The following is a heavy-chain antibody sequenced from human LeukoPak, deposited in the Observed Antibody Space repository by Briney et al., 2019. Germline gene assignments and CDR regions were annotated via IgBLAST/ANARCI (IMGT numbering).Heavy chain of an antibody. V-gene: IGHV4-34*01. CDR1: GFTFSSYA. Sequence: GSLRLSCAASGFTFSSYAMSWIRQPPGKGLEWIGEINHSGSTNYNPSLKSRVTISVDTSKNQFSLKLSSVTAADTAVYYCARGVSCSPFDYWGQGTLVTVSS. CDR2: INHSGST. CDR3: ARGVSCSPFDY. J-gene: IGHJ4*02. D-gene: IGHD6-13*01.